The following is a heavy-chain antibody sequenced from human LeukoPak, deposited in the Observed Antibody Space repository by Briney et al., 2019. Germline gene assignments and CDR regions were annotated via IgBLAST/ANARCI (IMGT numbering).Heavy chain of an antibody. J-gene: IGHJ4*02. D-gene: IGHD6-19*01. Sequence: GGSLRLSCAASEFTFRYYWMSWVRQTPGKGLEWVANIKEDGSEKYYVDSVKGRFTISRDNAKNSLYLQMNSLRAEDAAVYYCARETSGYSSGWYGGYFDYWGQGALVTVSS. V-gene: IGHV3-7*03. CDR3: ARETSGYSSGWYGGYFDY. CDR1: EFTFRYYW. CDR2: IKEDGSEK.